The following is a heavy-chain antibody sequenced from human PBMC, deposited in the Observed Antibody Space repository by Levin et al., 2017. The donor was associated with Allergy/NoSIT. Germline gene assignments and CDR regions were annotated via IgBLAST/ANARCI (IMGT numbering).Heavy chain of an antibody. D-gene: IGHD6-19*01. CDR3: ARDGGHSSGWYGYYYYYYGMDG. Sequence: GGSLRLSCAASGFTFSSYWMSWVRQAPGKGLEWVANIKQDGSEKYYVDSVKGRFTISRDNAKNSLYLQMNSLRAEDTAVYYCARDGGHSSGWYGYYYYYYGMDGWGQGTTVTVSS. CDR2: IKQDGSEK. V-gene: IGHV3-7*01. CDR1: GFTFSSYW. J-gene: IGHJ6*02.